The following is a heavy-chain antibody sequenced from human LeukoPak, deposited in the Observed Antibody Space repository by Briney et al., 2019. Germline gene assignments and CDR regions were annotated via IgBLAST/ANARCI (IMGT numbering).Heavy chain of an antibody. CDR3: ARDRLSGNRGGYAFDI. CDR2: FDPEDGET. V-gene: IGHV1-24*01. D-gene: IGHD1-26*01. J-gene: IGHJ3*02. CDR1: GYTLTELS. Sequence: ASVKVSCKVSGYTLTELSMHWVRQAPGKGLEWMGGFDPEDGETIYAQKFQGRVTMTEDTSTDTAYMELSSLRSEDTAVYYCARDRLSGNRGGYAFDICGQGTMVTVSS.